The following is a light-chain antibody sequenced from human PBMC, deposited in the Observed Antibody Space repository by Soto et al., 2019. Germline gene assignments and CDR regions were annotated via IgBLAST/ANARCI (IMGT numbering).Light chain of an antibody. V-gene: IGKV3-15*01. J-gene: IGKJ5*01. CDR1: QSASTN. CDR2: GAS. CDR3: QHYNSWPRIA. Sequence: EIVLTQSPVTLSVSQGERATLFCRASQSASTNLAWYQHKPGQAPRLLIYGASTRATAIPARFSGSGSGTEFTLTINSLESEDFAVYYCQHYNSWPRIAFGQGTRLEIK.